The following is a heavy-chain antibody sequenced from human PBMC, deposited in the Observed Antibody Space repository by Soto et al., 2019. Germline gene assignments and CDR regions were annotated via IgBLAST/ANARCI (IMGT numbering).Heavy chain of an antibody. CDR3: ARGQGVVVPAARVGGLYYYYYMDV. Sequence: SETLSLTCAVYGGSFSGYYWSWIRQPPGKGLEWIGEINHSGSTNYNPSLKSRVTISVDTSKNQFSLKLSSVTAADTAVYYCARGQGVVVPAARVGGLYYYYYMDVWGKGTTVTVSS. J-gene: IGHJ6*03. V-gene: IGHV4-34*01. CDR2: INHSGST. D-gene: IGHD2-2*01. CDR1: GGSFSGYY.